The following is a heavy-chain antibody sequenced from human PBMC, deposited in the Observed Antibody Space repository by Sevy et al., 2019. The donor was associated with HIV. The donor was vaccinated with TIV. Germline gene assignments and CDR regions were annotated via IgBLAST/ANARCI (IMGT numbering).Heavy chain of an antibody. CDR2: ISNSGSII. Sequence: GGSLRLSCAASGLTFSSYWMSWVRQAPGKGLEWVSHISNSGSIIYYEDSVKGRFTISRDNAKNSLYLQMNSLRAEDTAVYYCAREDGSRQYFQYWGQGTLVTVSS. D-gene: IGHD6-13*01. CDR1: GLTFSSYW. CDR3: AREDGSRQYFQY. V-gene: IGHV3-48*04. J-gene: IGHJ1*01.